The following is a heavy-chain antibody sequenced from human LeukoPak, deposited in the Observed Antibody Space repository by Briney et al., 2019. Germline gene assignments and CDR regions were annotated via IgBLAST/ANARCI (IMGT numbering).Heavy chain of an antibody. J-gene: IGHJ4*02. D-gene: IGHD5-12*01. CDR2: INHSGST. CDR3: ARGYVAGYDYLYYFDY. V-gene: IGHV4-34*01. CDR1: GGSFRGYY. Sequence: PSETLSLTCAVYGGSFRGYYWSWIRQPPGKGLEWIGEINHSGSTNYNPSLKSRVTISVDTSKNQFSLKLSSVTAADTAVYYCARGYVAGYDYLYYFDYWGQGTLVTVSS.